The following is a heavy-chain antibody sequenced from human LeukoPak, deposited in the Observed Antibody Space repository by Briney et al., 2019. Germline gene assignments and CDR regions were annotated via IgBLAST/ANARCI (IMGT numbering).Heavy chain of an antibody. CDR1: GYIFTGYY. CDR3: ARGGGGLAY. D-gene: IGHD2-15*01. CDR2: ISPRSGAT. V-gene: IGHV1-2*02. Sequence: ASVKVSCKTSGYIFTGYYIHWVRQAPGKGLEWMGWISPRSGATNYAQKFQGRVTMTRDTSISTAYMELTSLTSDDTAVYFCARGGGGLAYWGPGTLVTVSS. J-gene: IGHJ4*02.